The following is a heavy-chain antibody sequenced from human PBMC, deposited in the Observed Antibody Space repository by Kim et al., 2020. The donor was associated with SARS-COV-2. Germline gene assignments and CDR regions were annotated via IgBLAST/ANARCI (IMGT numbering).Heavy chain of an antibody. CDR3: ARDLYTSPPGLWLDP. Sequence: ASVKVSCKASGYTFTSYYMHWVRQAPGQGLEWMGIINPSGGSTSYAQKFQGRVTMTRDTSTSTVYMELSSLRSEDTAVYYCARDLYTSPPGLWLDPWGQGTLVTVSS. V-gene: IGHV1-46*01. D-gene: IGHD2-2*01. CDR1: GYTFTSYY. J-gene: IGHJ5*02. CDR2: INPSGGST.